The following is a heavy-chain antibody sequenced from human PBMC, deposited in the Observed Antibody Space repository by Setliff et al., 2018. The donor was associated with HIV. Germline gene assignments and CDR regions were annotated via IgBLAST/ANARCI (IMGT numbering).Heavy chain of an antibody. Sequence: PGESLKISCEASGYSFTTYWIGWVRQKPGKGLEWMGIIYPGDLDTRYSPSFQGQVTISADKSISTAYLQWSSLTTSDTATYYCIRRRRAPGTADLESYWGQGTLVTVSS. D-gene: IGHD2-21*02. CDR1: GYSFTTYW. V-gene: IGHV5-51*01. J-gene: IGHJ4*02. CDR3: IRRRRAPGTADLESY. CDR2: IYPGDLDT.